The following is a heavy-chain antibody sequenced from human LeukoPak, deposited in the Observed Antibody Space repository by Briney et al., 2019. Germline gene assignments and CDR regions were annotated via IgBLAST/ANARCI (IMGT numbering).Heavy chain of an antibody. CDR2: ISYDGSNK. CDR3: AKVQDDDISGSLDY. V-gene: IGHV3-30*18. Sequence: GGSLRLSCAASGFTFSSYGMHWVRQAPGKGLEWVAVISYDGSNKYYADSVKGRFTISRDNSKNTLYLQMNSLRAEDTAVYYCAKVQDDDISGSLDYWGQGTLVTVSS. CDR1: GFTFSSYG. J-gene: IGHJ4*02. D-gene: IGHD3-22*01.